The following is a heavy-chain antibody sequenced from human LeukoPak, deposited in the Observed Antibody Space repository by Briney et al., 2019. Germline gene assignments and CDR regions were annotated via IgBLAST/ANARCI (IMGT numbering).Heavy chain of an antibody. Sequence: GGSLRLSCAASGFTFNTYGIHWVRQAPGKGLEWVAVISDDGSYKYYADSVKGRFTISRDNSKNMVYLQMNSLRVEDTAVYSCAKEAYRYGYFDYWGQGTLVTVSS. CDR2: ISDDGSYK. D-gene: IGHD5-18*01. CDR3: AKEAYRYGYFDY. V-gene: IGHV3-30*18. CDR1: GFTFNTYG. J-gene: IGHJ4*02.